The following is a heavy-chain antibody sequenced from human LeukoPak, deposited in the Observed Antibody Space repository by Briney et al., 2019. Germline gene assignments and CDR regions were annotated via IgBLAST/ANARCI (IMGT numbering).Heavy chain of an antibody. CDR3: TADLSDSSAWPFDY. D-gene: IGHD3-22*01. CDR2: IRTKSEGEPT. V-gene: IGHV3-15*01. CDR1: GFTFSDAW. J-gene: IGHJ4*02. Sequence: KPGGSLRLSCAASGFTFSDAWLSWVRQAPGKGLEWIGRIRTKSEGEPTDYPGPVKGKFTISRDHSKNTLYLQMNSLRTEDTAVYYCTADLSDSSAWPFDYWGQGTLVTVSS.